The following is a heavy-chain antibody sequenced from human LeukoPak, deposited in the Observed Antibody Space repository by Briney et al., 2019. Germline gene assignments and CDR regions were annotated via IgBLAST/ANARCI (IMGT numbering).Heavy chain of an antibody. CDR2: INPNSGGT. CDR3: ATLYGDYVISDY. CDR1: GYRFTVYY. J-gene: IGHJ4*02. Sequence: ASVKVSCKASGYRFTVYYMHWVRQAPGKGLEWMGWINPNSGGTHYAQKFLGRVTMTRDTSINTAYLELSRVTSDDTALYYCATLYGDYVISDYWGQGTLVTVSS. V-gene: IGHV1-2*02. D-gene: IGHD4-17*01.